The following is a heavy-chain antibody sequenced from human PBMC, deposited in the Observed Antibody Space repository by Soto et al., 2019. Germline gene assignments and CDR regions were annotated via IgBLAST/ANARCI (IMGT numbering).Heavy chain of an antibody. CDR3: AAMLLSGLDV. J-gene: IGHJ6*02. D-gene: IGHD2-8*01. CDR2: IYYSGST. Sequence: SETLSLTCTVSGVSISSYYWRWIRQPPGKGLEWIGYIYYSGSTNYNPSLKSRVTISVDMSTNTAYMELSSLRSDDTAVYYCAAMLLSGLDVWGQGTTVTVSS. CDR1: GVSISSYY. V-gene: IGHV4-59*03.